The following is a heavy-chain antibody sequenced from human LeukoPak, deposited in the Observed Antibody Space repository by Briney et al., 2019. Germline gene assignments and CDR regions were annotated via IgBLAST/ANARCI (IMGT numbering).Heavy chain of an antibody. J-gene: IGHJ4*02. D-gene: IGHD4-4*01. V-gene: IGHV3-23*01. CDR2: ISGTGGNT. CDR3: ARGGHKQDYSNYGGLDY. Sequence: PGGSLRLSCAASGFTLNSYAMTWVRQAPGKGLEWVSSISGTGGNTDYADAVKGRFTISRDNSKNTLYLQMNSLRAEDTAVYYCARGGHKQDYSNYGGLDYWGQGTLVTVSS. CDR1: GFTLNSYA.